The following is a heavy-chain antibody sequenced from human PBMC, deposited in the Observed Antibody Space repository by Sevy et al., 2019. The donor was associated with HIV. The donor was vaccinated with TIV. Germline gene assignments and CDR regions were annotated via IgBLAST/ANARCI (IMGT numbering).Heavy chain of an antibody. Sequence: GGSLRLSCAASGFTFSSYWMHWVRQAPGKGLVWVSRINSDGSSTSYADSVKGRFTISRDNAKNTLYLQMNSLRAEETAVYYCARAVSRRYYYDSSGYYYYYYGMDVWGQGTTVTVSS. CDR1: GFTFSSYW. J-gene: IGHJ6*02. CDR3: ARAVSRRYYYDSSGYYYYYYGMDV. D-gene: IGHD3-22*01. CDR2: INSDGSST. V-gene: IGHV3-74*01.